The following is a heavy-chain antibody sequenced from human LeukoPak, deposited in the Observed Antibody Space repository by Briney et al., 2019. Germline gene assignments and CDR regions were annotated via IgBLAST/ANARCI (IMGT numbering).Heavy chain of an antibody. J-gene: IGHJ4*02. D-gene: IGHD5-12*01. V-gene: IGHV3-23*01. CDR2: ISASADNT. CDR3: AKGDVDSYYFDY. Sequence: GGSLRLSCVASGFAFSSLSMSWVRQAPGKGLEWVSDISASADNTHYADSVKGRFTISRDNSKNTLYLQMNSLRAEDTAVYYCAKGDVDSYYFDYWGQGTLVTVSS. CDR1: GFAFSSLS.